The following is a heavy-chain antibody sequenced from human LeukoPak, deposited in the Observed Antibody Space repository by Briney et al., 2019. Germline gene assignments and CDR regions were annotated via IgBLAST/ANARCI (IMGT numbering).Heavy chain of an antibody. J-gene: IGHJ6*03. V-gene: IGHV1-2*02. Sequence: ASVKVSCKAFGYTFTSNYMHWVRQAPGQGLEWMGWINPNSGGTNYAQKFQGRVTMTRDTSISTAYMELSRLRSDDTAVYYCARDVRENYYYYYMDVWGKGTTVTISS. CDR2: INPNSGGT. CDR3: ARDVRENYYYYYMDV. CDR1: GYTFTSNY. D-gene: IGHD1-26*01.